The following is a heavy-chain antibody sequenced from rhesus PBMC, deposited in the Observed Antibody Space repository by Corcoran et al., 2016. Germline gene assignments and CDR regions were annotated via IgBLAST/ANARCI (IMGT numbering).Heavy chain of an antibody. J-gene: IGHJ5-1*01. D-gene: IGHD2-33*01. CDR1: GGSISDSYF. V-gene: IGHV4-106*01. CDR2: IYCGGGAT. Sequence: QVQLQESGPGLVKPSETLSLTCAVSGGSISDSYFLSWVRQPPGKGLEWIGYIYCGGGATTDKTTHKNRVTSSRDTAKNQVSLKVTSVTAADTAVYYCWLDQFDVWGAGVLVTVSS. CDR3: WLDQFDV.